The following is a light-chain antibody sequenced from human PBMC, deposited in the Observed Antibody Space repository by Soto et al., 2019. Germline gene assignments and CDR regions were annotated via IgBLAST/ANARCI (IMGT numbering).Light chain of an antibody. V-gene: IGKV2-30*01. J-gene: IGKJ1*01. CDR3: MQGTHWPPT. CDR1: ESLVFRDGIAY. Sequence: VVMTQSPLSLPVTLGQPASISCRSSESLVFRDGIAYLSWFQQRPGQSPRRLIYRTSNRDSGVPDRFSGSGSGTDFTLKISRVEAEDVGFYYCMQGTHWPPTFGQGTKVEIK. CDR2: RTS.